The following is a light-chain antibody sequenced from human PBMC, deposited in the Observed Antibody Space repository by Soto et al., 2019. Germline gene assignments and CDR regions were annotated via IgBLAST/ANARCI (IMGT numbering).Light chain of an antibody. V-gene: IGKV1-5*01. Sequence: MTQSPLSLSVTPGEPASISCRSSQSVLHSNGYNYLAWYQQKPGKAPKLLICDASTLYSGVPSRFSGSGSGTELTLTISGLQPDDFATYFCQQYKSYAPTFGQGTKVDIK. CDR1: QSVLHSNGYNY. CDR2: DAS. J-gene: IGKJ1*01. CDR3: QQYKSYAPT.